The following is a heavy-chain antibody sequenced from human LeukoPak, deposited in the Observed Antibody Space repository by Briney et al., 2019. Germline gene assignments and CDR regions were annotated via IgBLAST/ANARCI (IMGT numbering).Heavy chain of an antibody. J-gene: IGHJ6*03. CDR1: GFTFDDYG. V-gene: IGHV3-20*04. CDR3: ARRESTYQNYYYFYYMDV. CDR2: LNWNGGST. Sequence: GGYLRLSCAASGFTFDDYGMSWLRQAPGKGLEGVSGLNWNGGSTGYADPVKGRFTISRDNAKNSLYLQMNSLRAEDTALYYCARRESTYQNYYYFYYMDVWGKGTTVTVSS.